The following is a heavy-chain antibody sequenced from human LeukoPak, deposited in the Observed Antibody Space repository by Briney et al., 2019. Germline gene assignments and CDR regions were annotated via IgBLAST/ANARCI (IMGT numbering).Heavy chain of an antibody. J-gene: IGHJ5*02. D-gene: IGHD4-11*01. CDR2: ISYSGNT. CDR1: GGSINSYY. CDR3: ARRVIESAVTSERNWFDP. V-gene: IGHV4-59*08. Sequence: PSETLSLTCSVSGGSINSYYWNWIRQPPGKGLEWIASISYSGNTHYNPSLESRVTISVDTSKNQFSPKLSSVTAADTAVYYRARRVIESAVTSERNWFDPWGQGTLITVSS.